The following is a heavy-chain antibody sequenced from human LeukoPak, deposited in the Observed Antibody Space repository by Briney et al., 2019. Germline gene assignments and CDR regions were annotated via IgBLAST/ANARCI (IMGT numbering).Heavy chain of an antibody. Sequence: PGGSLRLSCAASGFTFSSYSMNWVRQAPGKGLEWVSYISSSSSTIYYADSVKGRFTISRDNAKNSLYLQMNSLRAEDTAVYYCARGSWDYYDSSGYYSDYGGQGTLVTVSS. D-gene: IGHD3-22*01. CDR3: ARGSWDYYDSSGYYSDY. J-gene: IGHJ4*02. V-gene: IGHV3-48*01. CDR2: ISSSSSTI. CDR1: GFTFSSYS.